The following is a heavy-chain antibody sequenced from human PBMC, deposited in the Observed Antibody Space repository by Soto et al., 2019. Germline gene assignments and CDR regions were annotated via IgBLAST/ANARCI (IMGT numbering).Heavy chain of an antibody. CDR1: GWSFSGHY. CDR3: ARVLRLAIRGSSWYDINYYYYYYMDV. Sequence: SETLSLTCTVYGWSFSGHYWSWIRQPPGKELESLPALNHSGSTNYNPSLKSRVTISGDTSKNQFSLKLSSVTAADTAVYYCARVLRLAIRGSSWYDINYYYYYYMDVWGKGTTVTVSS. CDR2: LNHSGST. J-gene: IGHJ6*03. V-gene: IGHV4-34*01. D-gene: IGHD6-13*01.